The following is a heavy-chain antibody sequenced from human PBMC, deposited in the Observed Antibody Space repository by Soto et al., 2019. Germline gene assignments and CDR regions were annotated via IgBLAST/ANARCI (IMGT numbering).Heavy chain of an antibody. CDR1: GFAFHTYS. V-gene: IGHV3-30-3*01. J-gene: IGHJ6*02. Sequence: QVRLVESGGGVVQPGRSLRLSCAASGFAFHTYSMHWVRQAPGKGLEWVAIMSMDGSNKYYADSVKGRFTISRDNSKSMHFLKLITLSPEDTAVYFCARDRVLYVYFYYGMDVWGQGTPVTVSS. CDR3: ARDRVLYVYFYYGMDV. CDR2: MSMDGSNK. D-gene: IGHD3-10*02.